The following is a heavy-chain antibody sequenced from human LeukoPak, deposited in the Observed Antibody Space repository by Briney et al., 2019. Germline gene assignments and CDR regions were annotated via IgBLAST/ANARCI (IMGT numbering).Heavy chain of an antibody. Sequence: GGSLRLSCAASGFTFSSYAMSWVRQAPGKGLEWVSAISGSGGSTYYADSVKGQFTISRDNSKNTLYLQMNSLRAEDTAVYYCACITGGSGGQLWPNWGQGTLVTVSS. D-gene: IGHD5-18*01. CDR2: ISGSGGST. CDR3: ACITGGSGGQLWPN. V-gene: IGHV3-23*01. CDR1: GFTFSSYA. J-gene: IGHJ4*02.